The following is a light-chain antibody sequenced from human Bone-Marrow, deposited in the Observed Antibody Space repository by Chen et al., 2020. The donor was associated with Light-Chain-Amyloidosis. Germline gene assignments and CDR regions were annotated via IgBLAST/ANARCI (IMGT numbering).Light chain of an antibody. CDR2: RDT. CDR3: QSADSSGTYEVI. V-gene: IGLV3-25*03. CDR1: DLPTQY. Sequence: SYELTQPPSVSVSPGQTARITCYGDDLPTQYGYWYQQKPGQAPVLVIHRDTERPSGISERFSGSSSGTTATLTISGVQAEDEADYHCQSADSSGTYEVIFGGGTKLTVL. J-gene: IGLJ2*01.